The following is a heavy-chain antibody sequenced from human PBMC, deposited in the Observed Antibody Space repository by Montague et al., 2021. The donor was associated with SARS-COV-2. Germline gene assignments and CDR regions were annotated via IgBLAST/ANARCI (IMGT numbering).Heavy chain of an antibody. CDR3: ANFYSGSYNY. Sequence: ETLSLTCTVSRGSLRLTSYHWGWIRQPPGKGLEWIGSIYHTGSTYYDPSLESRVTMSVDNSKNQFSLMLTSVTAADTAVYYCANFYSGSYNYWGHGSLVTVSS. V-gene: IGHV4-39*01. D-gene: IGHD1-26*01. J-gene: IGHJ4*01. CDR1: RGSLRLTSYH. CDR2: IYHTGST.